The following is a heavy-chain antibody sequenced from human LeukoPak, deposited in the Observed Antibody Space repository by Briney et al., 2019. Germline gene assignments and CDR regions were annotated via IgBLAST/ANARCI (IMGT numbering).Heavy chain of an antibody. CDR2: IYHSGST. CDR1: GGSISSGGYY. J-gene: IGHJ5*02. V-gene: IGHV4-30-2*01. D-gene: IGHD4-23*01. CDR3: ARRVGGWELYWFDP. Sequence: SGTLSLTCTVSGGSISSGGYYWSWIRQPPGKGLEWIGYIYHSGSTYYNPSLKSRVTISVDRSKNQFSLKLSSVTAADTAVYYCARRVGGWELYWFDPWGQGTLVTVSS.